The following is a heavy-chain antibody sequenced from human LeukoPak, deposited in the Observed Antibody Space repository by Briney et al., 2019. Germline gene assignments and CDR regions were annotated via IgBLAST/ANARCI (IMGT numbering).Heavy chain of an antibody. V-gene: IGHV4-61*01. D-gene: IGHD3-10*01. Sequence: SETLSLTCTVSGGSVSSGSYYWSWIRQPPGKGLEWIGYIYYSGSTNYNPSLKSRVTISVDTSKNQFSLKLSSVTAADTAVYYCAGGPRQYYYSGSYHYWGQGTLVTVSS. J-gene: IGHJ4*02. CDR3: AGGPRQYYYSGSYHY. CDR2: IYYSGST. CDR1: GGSVSSGSYY.